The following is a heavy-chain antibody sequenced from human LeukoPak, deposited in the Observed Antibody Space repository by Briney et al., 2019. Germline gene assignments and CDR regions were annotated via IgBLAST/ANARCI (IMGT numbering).Heavy chain of an antibody. CDR1: GYTFTSYG. Sequence: ASVKVSCKASGYTFTSYGISWVRQAPGQGLEWMGWISAYNGNTNYAQKLQGRVTMTTDTSTSTAYMELRSLRSDDTAVYYCARAGGVRGVIESLYNWFDPWGQGTLVTVSS. CDR2: ISAYNGNT. V-gene: IGHV1-18*01. J-gene: IGHJ5*02. D-gene: IGHD3-10*01. CDR3: ARAGGVRGVIESLYNWFDP.